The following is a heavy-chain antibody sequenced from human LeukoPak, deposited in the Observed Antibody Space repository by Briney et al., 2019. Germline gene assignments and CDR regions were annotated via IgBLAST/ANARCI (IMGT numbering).Heavy chain of an antibody. Sequence: GGSLRLSCAASGFTFSSYGMHLVRQAPGKGLEWVAVIWYDGSNKYYADSVKGRFTISRDNSKNTLYLQMNSLRAEDTAVYYCARGDYYGSRGDYWGQGTLVTVSS. V-gene: IGHV3-33*01. CDR1: GFTFSSYG. J-gene: IGHJ4*02. D-gene: IGHD3-10*01. CDR2: IWYDGSNK. CDR3: ARGDYYGSRGDY.